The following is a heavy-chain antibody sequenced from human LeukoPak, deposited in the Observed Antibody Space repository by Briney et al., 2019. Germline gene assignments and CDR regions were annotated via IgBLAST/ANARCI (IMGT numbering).Heavy chain of an antibody. V-gene: IGHV3-53*01. CDR2: IYSGGST. Sequence: GGSLRLSRAASGFTVSSNYMSWVRQAPGKGLEWVSVIYSGGSTYYADSVKGRFTISRDNSKNTLYLQMNSLRAEDTAVYYCARAPTVTGSYYYYYMDVWGKGTTVTVSS. CDR1: GFTVSSNY. D-gene: IGHD4-11*01. CDR3: ARAPTVTGSYYYYYMDV. J-gene: IGHJ6*03.